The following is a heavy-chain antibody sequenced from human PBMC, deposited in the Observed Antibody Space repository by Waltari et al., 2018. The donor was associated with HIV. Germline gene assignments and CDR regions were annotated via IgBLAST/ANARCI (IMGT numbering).Heavy chain of an antibody. J-gene: IGHJ2*01. CDR2: ASHSGGT. CDR1: GYSMNTDHY. Sequence: QVQLQESGPGLVKPSETLSLTCVVSGYSMNTDHYWGWNRQPPGKGLEWLGSASHSGGTFHNASLKSRVTISVDRSKNQCSLKVNSVTAADTAVYYCARAGVVPALFDLWGRGTLVTVSS. V-gene: IGHV4-38-2*01. D-gene: IGHD3-3*01. CDR3: ARAGVVPALFDL.